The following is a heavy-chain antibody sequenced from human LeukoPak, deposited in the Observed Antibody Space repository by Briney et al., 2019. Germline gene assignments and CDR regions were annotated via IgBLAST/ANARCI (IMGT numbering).Heavy chain of an antibody. CDR1: GFTFDDYA. V-gene: IGHV3-9*01. J-gene: IGHJ3*02. Sequence: PGRSLRLSCAASGFTFDDYAMHWVRQAPGKGLEGVSGMSWNSGNIAYADSVKGRFTISRDNAKNSLYLQMNSLRGEDTALYYCAKDRHDYGDYGLSSAFDIWGQGTMVTVSS. D-gene: IGHD4-17*01. CDR3: AKDRHDYGDYGLSSAFDI. CDR2: MSWNSGNI.